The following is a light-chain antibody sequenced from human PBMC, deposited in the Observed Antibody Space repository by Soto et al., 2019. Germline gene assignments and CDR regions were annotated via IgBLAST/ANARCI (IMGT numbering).Light chain of an antibody. CDR3: QQYNSYSQIT. J-gene: IGKJ5*01. V-gene: IGKV1-5*01. CDR2: DAS. CDR1: HSISKW. Sequence: DIQMTQSSSTLSASVGDRVTITCRASHSISKWLAWYQQKPGNAPRLLIYDASSLESGVPSRFSGGGSGTEFTLTISSLQPADFATYYCQQYNSYSQITFGQGTRLEIK.